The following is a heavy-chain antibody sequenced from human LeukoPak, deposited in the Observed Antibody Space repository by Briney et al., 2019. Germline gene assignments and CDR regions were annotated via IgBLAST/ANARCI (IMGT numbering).Heavy chain of an antibody. CDR3: ARGAITGTTGDAFDI. D-gene: IGHD1-7*01. Sequence: SETLSLTCAVYGGSFSGYYWSWIRQPPGKGLEWIGEINHSGSTNYNPSLKSRVTISVDTSKNQFSLKLSSVTAADTAVYYCARGAITGTTGDAFDIWGQGTMVTVSS. V-gene: IGHV4-34*01. CDR2: INHSGST. J-gene: IGHJ3*02. CDR1: GGSFSGYY.